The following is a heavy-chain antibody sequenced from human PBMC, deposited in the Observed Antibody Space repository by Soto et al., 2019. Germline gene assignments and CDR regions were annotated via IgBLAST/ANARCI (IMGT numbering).Heavy chain of an antibody. V-gene: IGHV4-59*01. CDR1: GGSISSYY. CDR2: IYYSGST. D-gene: IGHD5-12*01. Sequence: SDTLSLTCTVSGGSISSYYWSWIRQPPGKGLEWIGYIYYSGSTNYNPSLKSRVTRSVDTSKNQFSLKLSSVTAVDTAVYYCARGPLDIVATGTFDYWGQGTLVTVSS. J-gene: IGHJ4*02. CDR3: ARGPLDIVATGTFDY.